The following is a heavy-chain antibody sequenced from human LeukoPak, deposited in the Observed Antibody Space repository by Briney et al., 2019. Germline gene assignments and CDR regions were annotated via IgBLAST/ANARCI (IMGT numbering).Heavy chain of an antibody. V-gene: IGHV1-69*06. Sequence: SVKVSCKPPGGTFSRYAPSWVRQAPGRRLEWMGGIIPMYDTADYTQRFEGRVPFTAAKSTGKDFLELSSLRSEDTATYYCVRDFDSSGPQKNSFDFWGQGTLVTVSS. J-gene: IGHJ4*02. CDR1: GGTFSRYA. CDR3: VRDFDSSGPQKNSFDF. D-gene: IGHD3-22*01. CDR2: IIPMYDTA.